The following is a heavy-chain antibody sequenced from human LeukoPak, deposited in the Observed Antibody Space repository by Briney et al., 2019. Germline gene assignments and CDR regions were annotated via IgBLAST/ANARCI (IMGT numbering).Heavy chain of an antibody. V-gene: IGHV1-69*04. CDR3: AKDKPSEYSSSSYFDC. CDR2: IIPILGIA. CDR1: GGTFSSYA. Sequence: SVKVSCKASGGTFSSYAISWVRQAPGQGLEWMGRIIPILGIANYAQKFQGRVTITADKSTSTAYMELSSLRAEDTAVYYCAKDKPSEYSSSSYFDCWGQGTVVTVSS. J-gene: IGHJ4*02. D-gene: IGHD6-6*01.